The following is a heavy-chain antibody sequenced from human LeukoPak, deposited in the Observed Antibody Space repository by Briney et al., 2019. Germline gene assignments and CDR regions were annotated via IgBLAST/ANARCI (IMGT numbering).Heavy chain of an antibody. CDR1: GGSISSYY. J-gene: IGHJ5*02. Sequence: SDTLSLTCTVSGGSISSYYWSRIRQPPGKGLEWIGYIYYSGSTNYNPSLKSRVTISVDTSKNQCSLKLSSVTAADTAVYYCAKDPRNWFDHWGQGTLVTGSS. CDR2: IYYSGST. CDR3: AKDPRNWFDH. V-gene: IGHV4-59*01.